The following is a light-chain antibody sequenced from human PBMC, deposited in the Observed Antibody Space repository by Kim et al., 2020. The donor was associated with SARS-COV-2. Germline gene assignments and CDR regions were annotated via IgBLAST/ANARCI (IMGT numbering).Light chain of an antibody. V-gene: IGKV3-15*01. Sequence: VSPGDTVTLSCRASQTVTDYLAWYQQRPGQAPRRLIYGASIRANGVPARFSGGGSGTDFTLTISSLQSEDFTTYYCQQYYNWPLTFGGGTKVDIK. J-gene: IGKJ4*01. CDR1: QTVTDY. CDR2: GAS. CDR3: QQYYNWPLT.